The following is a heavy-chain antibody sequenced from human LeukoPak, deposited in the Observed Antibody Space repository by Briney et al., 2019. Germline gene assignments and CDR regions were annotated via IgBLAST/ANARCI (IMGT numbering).Heavy chain of an antibody. Sequence: KVQGRVTMTTDTSTNTAYMELRSLTSDDTAVYFCARGPGGATDLQHWGQGTLVTVSS. CDR3: ARGPGGATDLQH. J-gene: IGHJ1*01. V-gene: IGHV1-18*01. D-gene: IGHD1-26*01.